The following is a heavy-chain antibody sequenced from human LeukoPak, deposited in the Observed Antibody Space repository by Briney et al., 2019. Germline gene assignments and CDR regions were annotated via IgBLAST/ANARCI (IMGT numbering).Heavy chain of an antibody. Sequence: SETLSLACAVSGGSISSNSYYWGWIRQPPGKGLEWIGSIYYSGSTYYNPSLKSRVTISVDTSKNQFSLKLSSVTAADTAVYYRARLGFLIMMVKGAFDIWGQGTMVTVSS. V-gene: IGHV4-39*01. CDR1: GGSISSNSYY. D-gene: IGHD3-16*01. CDR3: ARLGFLIMMVKGAFDI. J-gene: IGHJ3*02. CDR2: IYYSGST.